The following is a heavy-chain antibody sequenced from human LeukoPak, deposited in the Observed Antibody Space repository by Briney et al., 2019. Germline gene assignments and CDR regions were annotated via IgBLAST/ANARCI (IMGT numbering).Heavy chain of an antibody. V-gene: IGHV3-21*01. D-gene: IGHD2-2*01. CDR2: ISGSTTYI. J-gene: IGHJ3*02. CDR3: ARDSSTSIFSLNAFDI. Sequence: GGSLRLSCVASGFSFSTYAMNWVRQAPGKGLEWVSSISGSTTYIYYADSVKGRFTISRDNSKNTLYLQMNSLRAEDTAVYYCARDSSTSIFSLNAFDIWGQGTMVTVSS. CDR1: GFSFSTYA.